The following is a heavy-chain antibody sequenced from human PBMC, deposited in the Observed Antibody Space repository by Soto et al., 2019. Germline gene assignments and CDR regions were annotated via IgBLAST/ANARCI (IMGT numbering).Heavy chain of an antibody. J-gene: IGHJ4*02. D-gene: IGHD6-19*01. CDR3: AKSHPITVISLDS. CDR2: ISYDGSDK. V-gene: IGHV3-30*18. CDR1: GFIFSDYG. Sequence: GGSLRLSCSASGFIFSDYGMHWVRQAPGKGLEWVAVISYDGSDKYVADSVRGRFAISRDNSKNTLYLQMNSLRAEDTAIYYCAKSHPITVISLDSWGQGTLVTVSS.